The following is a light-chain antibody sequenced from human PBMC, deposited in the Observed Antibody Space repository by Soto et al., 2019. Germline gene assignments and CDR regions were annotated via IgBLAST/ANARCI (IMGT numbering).Light chain of an antibody. CDR3: LQDYNYPTWT. J-gene: IGKJ1*01. CDR1: QSISNW. Sequence: DIQMTQSPSTLSASVGDRVTITCRASQSISNWLAWYQQKPGKAPKLLIYVASSLGSGVPSRFSGSGSGTDFTLTISSLQPEDFATYYCLQDYNYPTWTFGQGTKVDIK. CDR2: VAS. V-gene: IGKV1-5*01.